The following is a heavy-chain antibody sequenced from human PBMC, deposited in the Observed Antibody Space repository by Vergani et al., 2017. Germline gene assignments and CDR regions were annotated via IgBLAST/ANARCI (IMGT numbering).Heavy chain of an antibody. CDR2: IYTSEST. CDR1: GGSISPYY. D-gene: IGHD6-6*01. J-gene: IGHJ4*02. CDR3: AREYSSSVGFLAY. Sequence: QVQLQESDPGLVKPSETLSLTCTVSGGSISPYYWSWIRQPAGKGLEWIGRIYTSESTNYNPSLKSRVTMSVDTSKNQFSLKLSSVTAADTAVYYCAREYSSSVGFLAYWGQGTLVTVSS. V-gene: IGHV4-4*07.